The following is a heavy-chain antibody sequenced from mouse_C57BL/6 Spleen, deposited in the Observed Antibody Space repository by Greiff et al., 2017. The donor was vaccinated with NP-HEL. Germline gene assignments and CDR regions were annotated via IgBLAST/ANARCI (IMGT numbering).Heavy chain of an antibody. D-gene: IGHD3-2*02. CDR1: GYTFTSYW. CDR2: IDPSDSYT. Sequence: QVQLQQPGAELVMPGASVKLSCKASGYTFTSYWMHWVKQRPGQGLEWIGEIDPSDSYTNYNQKFKGKSTLTVDKSSSTAYMQLSSLTSEDSAVYYCAREQLRLRDFDYWGQGTTLTVSS. CDR3: AREQLRLRDFDY. J-gene: IGHJ2*01. V-gene: IGHV1-69*01.